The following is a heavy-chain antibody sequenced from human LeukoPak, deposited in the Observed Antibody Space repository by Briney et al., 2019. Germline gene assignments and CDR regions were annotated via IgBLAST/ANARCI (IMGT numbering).Heavy chain of an antibody. J-gene: IGHJ4*02. V-gene: IGHV1-46*01. CDR2: IKPSGGST. CDR3: ARLDFSKFDY. Sequence: ASVKVSCKASGGTFSSYAISWVRQAPGQGLEWIGIIKPSGGSTIYAQKFQGRVTMTRDTSTSTVYMELSRLRSEDTAVYYCARLDFSKFDYWGQGTLITVSP. D-gene: IGHD4-11*01. CDR1: GGTFSSYA.